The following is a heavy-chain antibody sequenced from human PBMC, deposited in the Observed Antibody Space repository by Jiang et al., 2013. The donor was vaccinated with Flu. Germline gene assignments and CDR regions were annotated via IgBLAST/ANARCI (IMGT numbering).Heavy chain of an antibody. Sequence: VQLLESGGGLVQPGGSLRLSCAASGFTFSSYAMSWVRQAPGKGLEWVSAISGSGGSTYYADSVKGRFTISRDNSKNTLYLQMNSLRAEDTAVYYCAKWIQTGDKFYYYGMDVWGKGTTVTVSS. J-gene: IGHJ6*04. CDR3: AKWIQTGDKFYYYGMDV. V-gene: IGHV3-23*01. CDR2: ISGSGGST. CDR1: GFTFSSYA. D-gene: IGHD7-27*01.